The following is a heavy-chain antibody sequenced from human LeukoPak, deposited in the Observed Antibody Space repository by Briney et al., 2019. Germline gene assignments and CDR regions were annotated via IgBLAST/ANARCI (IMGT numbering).Heavy chain of an antibody. J-gene: IGHJ4*02. CDR1: GGSISSYY. D-gene: IGHD2-15*01. V-gene: IGHV4-59*12. CDR2: IYYSGST. CDR3: ARRIRDGGWYFDC. Sequence: NPSETLSLTCTVSGGSISSYYWSWIRQPPGKGLEWIGYIYYSGSTNYNPSLKSRVTISEDTSKSQFSLKLRSVTAADTAIYYCARRIRDGGWYFDCWGQGALVTVSS.